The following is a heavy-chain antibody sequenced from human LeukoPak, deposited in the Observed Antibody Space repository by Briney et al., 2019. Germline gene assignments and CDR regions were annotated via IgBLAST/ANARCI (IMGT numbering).Heavy chain of an antibody. J-gene: IGHJ4*02. CDR1: GFIFDDYA. CDR2: ISWDSGTI. CDR3: AKGTTVITRTFYDY. V-gene: IGHV3-9*01. Sequence: GRSLRLSCAASGFIFDDYAMHWVRQAPGKGLEWVSGISWDSGTIGYADSVKGRFTISRDNAKNSLYLQMNSLRPEDTALYYCAKGTTVITRTFYDYWGQGTLVTVSS. D-gene: IGHD4-23*01.